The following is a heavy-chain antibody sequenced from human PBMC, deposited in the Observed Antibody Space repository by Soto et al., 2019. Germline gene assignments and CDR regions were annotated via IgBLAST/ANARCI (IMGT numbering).Heavy chain of an antibody. J-gene: IGHJ4*02. Sequence: QVHLVQSGAEVKKPGASVKVSCQASGYAFTTYGITWVRQAPGQGLEWMGWISAHNGNTNYAQKLQGRVTVTRDTSTSTAYMELRSLRSDDTAVYSCERGRYGDYWGQGALVTVSS. CDR1: GYAFTTYG. CDR3: ERGRYGDY. CDR2: ISAHNGNT. D-gene: IGHD1-1*01. V-gene: IGHV1-18*01.